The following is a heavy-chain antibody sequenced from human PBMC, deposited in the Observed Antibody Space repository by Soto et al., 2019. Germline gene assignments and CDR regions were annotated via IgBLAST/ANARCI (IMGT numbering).Heavy chain of an antibody. CDR3: AGTVVAAIYYYGMDV. CDR1: GGTFSSYA. J-gene: IGHJ6*02. D-gene: IGHD2-15*01. V-gene: IGHV1-69*13. Sequence: SVKVSCKASGGTFSSYAISWVRQAPGQGLEWMGGIIPIFGTANYAQKFQGRVTITADESTSTAYMELSSLRSKDTAVYYCAGTVVAAIYYYGMDVWGQGTTVTVSS. CDR2: IIPIFGTA.